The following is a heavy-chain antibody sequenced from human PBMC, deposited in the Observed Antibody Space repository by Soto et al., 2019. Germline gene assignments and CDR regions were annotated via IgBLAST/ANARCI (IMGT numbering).Heavy chain of an antibody. V-gene: IGHV1-18*01. J-gene: IGHJ6*02. D-gene: IGHD1-26*01. CDR1: GYTFTSYG. Sequence: QVQLVQSGAEVKKPGASVKVSCKASGYTFTSYGISWVRQAPGQGLEWMGWISAYNGNTNYAQKLQCRVTMTTDTSTSTAYMELRSLRSDDTAVYYCARDLSGSEPYYYYYYGMDVWGQGTTVTVSS. CDR2: ISAYNGNT. CDR3: ARDLSGSEPYYYYYYGMDV.